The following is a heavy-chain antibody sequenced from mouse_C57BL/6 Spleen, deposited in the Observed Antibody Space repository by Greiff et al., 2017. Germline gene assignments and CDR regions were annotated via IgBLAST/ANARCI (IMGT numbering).Heavy chain of an antibody. D-gene: IGHD2-14*01. CDR1: GYTFTDYE. CDR3: TKGYYYFDY. V-gene: IGHV1-15*01. J-gene: IGHJ2*01. CDR2: IDPETGGT. Sequence: QVQLQQSGAELVRPGASVTLSCKASGYTFTDYEMPWVKQTPVHGLEWIGAIDPETGGTAYNQKFKGKAILTADKSSSTAYMELRSLTSEDSAVYYCTKGYYYFDYWGQGTTLTVSS.